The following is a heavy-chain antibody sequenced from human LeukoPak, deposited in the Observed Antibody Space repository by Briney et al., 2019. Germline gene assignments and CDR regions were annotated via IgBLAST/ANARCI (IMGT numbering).Heavy chain of an antibody. V-gene: IGHV3-74*03. CDR1: GFTFSSYS. CDR2: INPDGSTT. J-gene: IGHJ5*02. CDR3: AKTTSVYGSGDDYSDATNWFDP. Sequence: GGSLRLSCAASGFTFSSYSMNWVRQAPGKGLVWVSRINPDGSTTTYADSVRGRFTISRDNSKNTLYLQMNSLRAEDTAMYYCAKTTSVYGSGDDYSDATNWFDPWGQGTLVTVSS. D-gene: IGHD3-10*01.